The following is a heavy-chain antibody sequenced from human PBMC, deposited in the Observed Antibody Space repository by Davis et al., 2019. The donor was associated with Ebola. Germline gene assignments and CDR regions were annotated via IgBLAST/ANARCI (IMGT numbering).Heavy chain of an antibody. V-gene: IGHV4-59*01. CDR1: GGSISSYY. D-gene: IGHD6-25*01. J-gene: IGHJ6*04. CDR3: AREGGSRGYYYYYGMDV. Sequence: SETLSLTCNVSGGSISSYYWSWIRQPPGKGLEWIGYIYYSGSTNYNPSLKSRVTISVDTSKNQFSLKLSSVTAADTAVYYCAREGGSRGYYYYYGMDVWGKGTTVTVSS. CDR2: IYYSGST.